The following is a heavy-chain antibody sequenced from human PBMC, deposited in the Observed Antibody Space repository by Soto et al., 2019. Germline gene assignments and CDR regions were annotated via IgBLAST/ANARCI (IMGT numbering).Heavy chain of an antibody. V-gene: IGHV5-51*01. CDR3: ARQSSLGMTTGTGSAFDI. Sequence: PGESLKISCKGSGYSFTSYWIGWVRQMPGKGLEWMGIIYPGDSDTRYSPSFQGQVTISADKSISTAYLQWSSLKASDTAMYYCARQSSLGMTTGTGSAFDIWGQGTMVTVSS. J-gene: IGHJ3*02. CDR2: IYPGDSDT. D-gene: IGHD4-17*01. CDR1: GYSFTSYW.